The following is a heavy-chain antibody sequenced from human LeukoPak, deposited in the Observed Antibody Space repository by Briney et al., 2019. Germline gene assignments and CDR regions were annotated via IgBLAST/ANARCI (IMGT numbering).Heavy chain of an antibody. J-gene: IGHJ4*02. V-gene: IGHV1-46*01. CDR1: GYTFTSYY. Sequence: ASVKVSCKASGYTFTSYYMHWVRQAPGQWLEWMGIINPNGGSTSYAQKFQGRVTMTRDTSTSTAYMDLSSLRSEDTDVYYCARRGSQLNFDYWGQGTLVIVSS. CDR3: ARRGSQLNFDY. D-gene: IGHD5-18*01. CDR2: INPNGGST.